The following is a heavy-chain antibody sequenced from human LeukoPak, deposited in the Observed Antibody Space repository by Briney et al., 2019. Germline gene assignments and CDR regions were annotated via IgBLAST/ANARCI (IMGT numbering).Heavy chain of an antibody. CDR1: GFSLSTSGEG. J-gene: IGHJ4*02. D-gene: IGHD6-13*01. CDR3: AHRMGIAASGTYDY. CDR2: IYWDDDN. V-gene: IGHV2-5*02. Sequence: SGPTLVKPTQTLTLTCTFSGFSLSTSGEGVGWIRQPPGKALEWLALIYWDDDNRYSRSLKSRLTITKDTSKNQVVLTMTNMDPVDTATYYCAHRMGIAASGTYDYWGQGTLVTVSS.